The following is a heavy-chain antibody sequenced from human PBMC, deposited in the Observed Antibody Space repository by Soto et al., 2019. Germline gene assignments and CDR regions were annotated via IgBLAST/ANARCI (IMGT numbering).Heavy chain of an antibody. Sequence: GGSLRLSCAASGFTFSSYAMSWVRQAPGKGLEWVSAISGSGGSTYYADSVKGRFTISRDNSKNTLYLQMNSLRAEDTAVYYCANERDTIFGVDFGLFDYWGQGTLVTVSS. CDR3: ANERDTIFGVDFGLFDY. D-gene: IGHD3-3*01. V-gene: IGHV3-23*01. J-gene: IGHJ4*02. CDR2: ISGSGGST. CDR1: GFTFSSYA.